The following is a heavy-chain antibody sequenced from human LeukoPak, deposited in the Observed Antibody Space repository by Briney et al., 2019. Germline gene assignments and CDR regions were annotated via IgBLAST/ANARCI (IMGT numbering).Heavy chain of an antibody. CDR2: ISDDGSNK. V-gene: IGHV3-30*01. J-gene: IGHJ4*02. D-gene: IGHD6-19*01. CDR3: ASLVSAVAAADY. Sequence: GSLRLSCAASGFTFSSYAMHRVRQAPGKGLEWVAVISDDGSNKYYADSVKGRFTISRDNSKNTLYLQMNSLRAEDTAVYYCASLVSAVAAADYWGQGTLVTVS. CDR1: GFTFSSYA.